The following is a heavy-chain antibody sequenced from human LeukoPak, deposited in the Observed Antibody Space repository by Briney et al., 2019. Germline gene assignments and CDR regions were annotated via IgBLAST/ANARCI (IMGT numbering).Heavy chain of an antibody. CDR3: ARQHSDYVWGSYRSDY. CDR2: IYYSGST. Sequence: PSETLSLTCTVSGGSISSDTYYWGWIRQPPGKGLEWIGHIYYSGSTYYNPSLKSRVTISVDTSKNQFSLKLSSVTAADTAVYYCARQHSDYVWGSYRSDYWGQGTLVVVPS. CDR1: GGSISSDTYY. D-gene: IGHD3-16*02. V-gene: IGHV4-39*01. J-gene: IGHJ4*02.